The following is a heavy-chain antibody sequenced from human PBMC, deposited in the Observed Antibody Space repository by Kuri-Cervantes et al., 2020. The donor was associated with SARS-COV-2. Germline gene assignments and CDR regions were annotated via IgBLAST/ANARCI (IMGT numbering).Heavy chain of an antibody. Sequence: ASVKVSCKASGYTFTSYDINWVRQATGQGLEWMGWISAYNGNTNYAQKLQGRVTMTTDTSTSTAYMELRSLRSDDTAVYYCARDDDCSSTSCPGSPFDYWGQGTLVTVSS. D-gene: IGHD2-2*01. CDR3: ARDDDCSSTSCPGSPFDY. CDR2: ISAYNGNT. J-gene: IGHJ4*02. CDR1: GYTFTSYD. V-gene: IGHV1-18*01.